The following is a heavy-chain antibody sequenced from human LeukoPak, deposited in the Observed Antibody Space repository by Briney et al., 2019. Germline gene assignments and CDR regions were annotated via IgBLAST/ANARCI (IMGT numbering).Heavy chain of an antibody. CDR2: IYPGDSDT. V-gene: IGHV5-51*01. D-gene: IGHD3-22*01. CDR3: ARMTNYDSRGYYYFDY. J-gene: IGHJ4*02. Sequence: GESLKTSCKGSGYSFTSYWIGWVRQMPGKGLEWMGIIYPGDSDTRYSPSFQGQVTISADKSISTAYLQWSSLKASDTAMYYCARMTNYDSRGYYYFDYWGQGTLVTVSS. CDR1: GYSFTSYW.